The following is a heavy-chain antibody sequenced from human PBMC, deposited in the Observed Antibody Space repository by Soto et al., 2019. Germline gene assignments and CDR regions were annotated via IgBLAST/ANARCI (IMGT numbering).Heavy chain of an antibody. CDR3: AREAGYYDRSGYNWFDP. Sequence: SETLSLTWTVSGGSTSPYYWSLIRQPPGKGLEWIGYIYYSGSTNYNPSLKSRVTISLDTSKNQFSLIVSSVTAADTAVYYCAREAGYYDRSGYNWFDPWGQGIQVTVSS. D-gene: IGHD3-22*01. CDR2: IYYSGST. CDR1: GGSTSPYY. V-gene: IGHV4-59*01. J-gene: IGHJ5*02.